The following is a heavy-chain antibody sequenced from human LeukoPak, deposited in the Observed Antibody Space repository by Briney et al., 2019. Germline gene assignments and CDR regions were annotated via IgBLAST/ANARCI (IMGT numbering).Heavy chain of an antibody. D-gene: IGHD3-22*01. CDR3: ARDLGPLDVPYYYDSSGYGAFQYFQH. J-gene: IGHJ1*01. V-gene: IGHV1-69*13. CDR1: GGTFSSYA. Sequence: GASVKVSCKASGGTFSSYAISWVRQAPGQGLEWMGGIIPIFGTANYAQKFQGRVTITADESTSTAYMELSSLRSEDTAVYYCARDLGPLDVPYYYDSSGYGAFQYFQHWGQGTLVTVSS. CDR2: IIPIFGTA.